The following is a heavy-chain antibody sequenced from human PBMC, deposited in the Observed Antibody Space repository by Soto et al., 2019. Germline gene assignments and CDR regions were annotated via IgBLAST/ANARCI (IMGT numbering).Heavy chain of an antibody. CDR2: IKSKTDGGTV. CDR1: GVTLSNVW. Sequence: GSLRLSCAVSGVTLSNVWMNWVRQAPGKGPEWVGRIKSKTDGGTVEYAAPVKDRFTISRDDSENTLYLQMNSLKSEDTAVYYCSHGYYQYFESWGQGTLVTVSS. CDR3: SHGYYQYFES. V-gene: IGHV3-15*07. J-gene: IGHJ4*02. D-gene: IGHD5-18*01.